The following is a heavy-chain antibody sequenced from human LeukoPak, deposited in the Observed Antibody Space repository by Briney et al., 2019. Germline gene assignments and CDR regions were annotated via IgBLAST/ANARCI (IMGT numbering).Heavy chain of an antibody. CDR2: IQYDGSNK. D-gene: IGHD6-13*01. V-gene: IGHV3-30*02. CDR3: AKDMGRRSIAVDGPKYRSAWYLDY. CDR1: AFIFSSYG. J-gene: IGHJ4*02. Sequence: GGSLRLSCAASAFIFSSYGMHWVRQAPGKGLEWVAYIQYDGSNKQYAGSVKGRFTISRDNSKNTLYLQMNSLRAEDTAVYYCAKDMGRRSIAVDGPKYRSAWYLDYWGQGTLVTVSS.